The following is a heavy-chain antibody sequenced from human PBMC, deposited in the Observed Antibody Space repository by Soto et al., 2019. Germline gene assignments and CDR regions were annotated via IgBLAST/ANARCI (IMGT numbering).Heavy chain of an antibody. D-gene: IGHD6-6*01. J-gene: IGHJ4*02. CDR2: ISGGGSNT. V-gene: IGHV3-23*01. Sequence: LRLSCAASGFSFSNYAMTWVRQAPGKGLEWVSSISGGGSNTFYADSVKGRFTISRDNSRKTLYLQMTILRAEDAAVYYCAKFYATSVYAISSAPDYWGQGTMVTVSS. CDR3: AKFYATSVYAISSAPDY. CDR1: GFSFSNYA.